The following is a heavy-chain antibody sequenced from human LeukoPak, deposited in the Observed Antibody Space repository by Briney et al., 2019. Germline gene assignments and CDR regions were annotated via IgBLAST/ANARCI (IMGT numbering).Heavy chain of an antibody. CDR3: AGGIVLMVYATKREYQNWFDP. V-gene: IGHV1-46*01. D-gene: IGHD2-8*01. J-gene: IGHJ5*02. CDR2: INPSGGST. CDR1: GYTFTRYY. Sequence: ASVKVSCKASGYTFTRYYIHWVRQAPGQGPEWMGMINPSGGSTTYAQRFQGRVTMTRDMSTSTVFMELSSLRSEDTAVYYCAGGIVLMVYATKREYQNWFDPWGQGTLVTVSS.